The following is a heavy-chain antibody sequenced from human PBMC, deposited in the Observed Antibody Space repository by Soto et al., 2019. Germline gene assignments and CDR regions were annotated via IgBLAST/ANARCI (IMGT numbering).Heavy chain of an antibody. Sequence: RLSCAASGFTFSSYEMNWVRQAPGKGLEWVSYISSSGSTIYYADSVKGRFTISRDNAKNSLYLQMNSLRAEDTAVYYCASSAKNFYDSSGYYPLLTDYWGQGTLVTVS. CDR3: ASSAKNFYDSSGYYPLLTDY. CDR2: ISSSGSTI. V-gene: IGHV3-48*03. CDR1: GFTFSSYE. J-gene: IGHJ4*02. D-gene: IGHD3-22*01.